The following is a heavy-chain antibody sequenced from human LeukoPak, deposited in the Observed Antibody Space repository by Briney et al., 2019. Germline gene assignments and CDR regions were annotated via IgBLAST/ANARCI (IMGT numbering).Heavy chain of an antibody. Sequence: PSETLSLTCTVSGGSISSYYWSWIRQPAGEGLEWIGRIYTSGSTNYNPSLKSRVTISVDTSKNQFSLKLSSVTAADTAVYYCARGRYYYDSSGYYYEWDRNFDYWGQGTLVTVSS. D-gene: IGHD3-22*01. J-gene: IGHJ4*02. CDR2: IYTSGST. V-gene: IGHV4-4*07. CDR1: GGSISSYY. CDR3: ARGRYYYDSSGYYYEWDRNFDY.